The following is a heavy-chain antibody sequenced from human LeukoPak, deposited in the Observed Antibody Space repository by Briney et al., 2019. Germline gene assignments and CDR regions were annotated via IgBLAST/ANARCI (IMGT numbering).Heavy chain of an antibody. J-gene: IGHJ4*02. V-gene: IGHV3-74*01. CDR2: IDPDGSST. D-gene: IGHD3-10*01. CDR3: ARGRMVRGVIVPFGY. Sequence: GGSLRLSCAASGFTFSNYWMHWVRQAPGKGLVWVSRIDPDGSSTTYAESVKGRFTISRDSAKNTLYLQMSSLRADDTAVYFCARGRMVRGVIVPFGYWGQGTLVT. CDR1: GFTFSNYW.